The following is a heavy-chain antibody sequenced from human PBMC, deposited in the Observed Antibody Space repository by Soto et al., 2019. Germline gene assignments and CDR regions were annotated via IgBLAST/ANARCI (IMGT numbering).Heavy chain of an antibody. CDR1: GFTFSSYG. V-gene: IGHV3-30*18. D-gene: IGHD3-3*02. J-gene: IGHJ4*02. CDR3: AKDRGIFGVVVSYYFDY. CDR2: ISYDGSNK. Sequence: QVQLVESGGGVVQPGRSLRLSCAASGFTFSSYGMHWVRQAPGKGLEWVAVISYDGSNKYYADSVKGRFTISRDNSKNTLYLQMNSLRAEDTAVYYCAKDRGIFGVVVSYYFDYWGQGTPVTVSS.